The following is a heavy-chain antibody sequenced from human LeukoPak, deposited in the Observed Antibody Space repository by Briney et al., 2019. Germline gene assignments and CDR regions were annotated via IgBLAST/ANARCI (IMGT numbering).Heavy chain of an antibody. CDR3: ARDVDTAGWGYYYYGMDV. Sequence: TSETLSLTCAVYGGSFSGYYWSWIRQPPGKGLEWIGEINHSGSTNYNPSLKSRVTISVDTSKNQFSLKLSSVTAADTAVYYCARDVDTAGWGYYYYGMDVWGQGTTVTVSS. CDR1: GGSFSGYY. V-gene: IGHV4-34*01. D-gene: IGHD5-18*01. CDR2: INHSGST. J-gene: IGHJ6*02.